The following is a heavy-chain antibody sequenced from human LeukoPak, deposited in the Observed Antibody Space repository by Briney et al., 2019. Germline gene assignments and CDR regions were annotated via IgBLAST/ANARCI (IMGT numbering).Heavy chain of an antibody. Sequence: ASVKVSCKASGYTFTGYYMRWVRQAPGQGLEWMGRINPNSGGTNYAQKFQGRVTMTRDTSISTAYMELSRLRSDDTAVYYCARVSFYSSSSSYWGQGTLVTVSS. J-gene: IGHJ4*02. V-gene: IGHV1-2*06. CDR3: ARVSFYSSSSSY. CDR1: GYTFTGYY. CDR2: INPNSGGT. D-gene: IGHD6-6*01.